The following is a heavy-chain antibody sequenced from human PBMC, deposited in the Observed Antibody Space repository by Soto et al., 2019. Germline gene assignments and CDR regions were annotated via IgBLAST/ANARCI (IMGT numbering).Heavy chain of an antibody. CDR1: GGSISSSNW. Sequence: QVQLQQSGPGLVKPSGTLSLTCAVSGGSISSSNWWSWVRQPPGKGLEWIGEIYHNGSTNYNPSLKSRVTISVDKSRHQFSLRLSSVSAEDTAVYYCARANSLTGFDYWGQGTLVTVSS. D-gene: IGHD3-9*01. J-gene: IGHJ4*02. CDR2: IYHNGST. V-gene: IGHV4-4*02. CDR3: ARANSLTGFDY.